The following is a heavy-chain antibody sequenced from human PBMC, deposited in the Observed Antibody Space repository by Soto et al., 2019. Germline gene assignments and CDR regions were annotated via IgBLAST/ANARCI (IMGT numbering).Heavy chain of an antibody. Sequence: SETPSLTCTVCGGSICSSSYYGGWIRQPPGKGLEWIGSIYYSGSTYYNPSLKSRVTISVDTSKNQFSLKLSSVTAADTAVYYCARHDKPLRFFDYWGQGTLVTVSS. J-gene: IGHJ4*02. CDR3: ARHDKPLRFFDY. CDR2: IYYSGST. V-gene: IGHV4-39*01. D-gene: IGHD3-22*01. CDR1: GGSICSSSYY.